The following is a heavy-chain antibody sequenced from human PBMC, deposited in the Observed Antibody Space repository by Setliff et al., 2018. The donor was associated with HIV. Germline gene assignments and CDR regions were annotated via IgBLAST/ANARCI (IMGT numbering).Heavy chain of an antibody. CDR2: IKSKTDGGTT. V-gene: IGHV3-15*07. CDR1: GFTFSNRW. J-gene: IGHJ4*02. D-gene: IGHD5-18*01. CDR3: TTERGYSYGTNFDY. Sequence: GGSLRLSCAASGFTFSNRWSNWVRQAPGKGLEWVGRIKSKTDGGTTDYAAPVKGRFTISRDDSKNTLYLQMNSLKTEDTAVYYCTTERGYSYGTNFDYWGQGTLVTVSS.